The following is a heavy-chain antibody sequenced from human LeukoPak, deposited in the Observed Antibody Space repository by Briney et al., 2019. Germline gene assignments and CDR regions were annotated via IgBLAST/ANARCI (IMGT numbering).Heavy chain of an antibody. D-gene: IGHD3-10*01. J-gene: IGHJ4*02. CDR3: TGNYYGSGSYADFDY. CDR1: GFTFSGSA. Sequence: PGGSLRLSCAASGFTFSGSARHWVRQASGKGLEWVGRIRSTANGYATAYAASAKGRFTISRDDSKNTAYLQMDSLKTEDTAVYYCTGNYYGSGSYADFDYWGQGTLVTVSS. CDR2: IRSTANGYAT. V-gene: IGHV3-73*01.